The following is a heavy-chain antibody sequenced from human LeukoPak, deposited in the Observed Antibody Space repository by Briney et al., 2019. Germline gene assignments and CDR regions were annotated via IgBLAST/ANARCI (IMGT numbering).Heavy chain of an antibody. V-gene: IGHV3-30*03. D-gene: IGHD6-19*01. J-gene: IGHJ6*02. Sequence: GGSLRLSCAASGFTFTYYGMHWVRQAPGKGLEWVAVVSFDGGGKYYVDSVKGRFTISRDNSKNTLYLQMDSLSVEYTVFLLCATDILSEGPYISGWHYYYGLDVWGQGTTVTVSS. CDR1: GFTFTYYG. CDR2: VSFDGGGK. CDR3: ATDILSEGPYISGWHYYYGLDV.